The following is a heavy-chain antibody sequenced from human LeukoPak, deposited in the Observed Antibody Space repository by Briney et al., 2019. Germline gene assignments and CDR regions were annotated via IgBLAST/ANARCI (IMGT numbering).Heavy chain of an antibody. CDR2: IRYDGSNK. Sequence: GGSLTLSCAASGFTFSSYWMSWVRQAPGKGLEWVAFIRYDGSNKYYADSVKGRFTISRDNSKNTLYLQMNSLRAEDTAVYYCARDKIPSAGTPRGFDPWGQGTLVTVSS. D-gene: IGHD6-13*01. CDR3: ARDKIPSAGTPRGFDP. J-gene: IGHJ5*02. CDR1: GFTFSSYW. V-gene: IGHV3-30*02.